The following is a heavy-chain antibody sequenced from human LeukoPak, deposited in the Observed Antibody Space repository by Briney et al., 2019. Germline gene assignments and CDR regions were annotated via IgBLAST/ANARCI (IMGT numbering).Heavy chain of an antibody. Sequence: GRSLRLSCTASGFTFSSYAMSWVRQAPGKGLEWVSAISGSGGSTYYADSVKGRFTISRDNSKNTLYLQMNSLRAEDTAVYYCAKVMYYYDSSGYYYDYWGQGTLVTVSS. CDR1: GFTFSSYA. CDR2: ISGSGGST. J-gene: IGHJ4*02. CDR3: AKVMYYYDSSGYYYDY. V-gene: IGHV3-23*01. D-gene: IGHD3-22*01.